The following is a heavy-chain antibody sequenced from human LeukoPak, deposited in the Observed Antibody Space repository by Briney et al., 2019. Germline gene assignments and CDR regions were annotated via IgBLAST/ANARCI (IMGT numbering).Heavy chain of an antibody. Sequence: PSQTLSLTCTVSGGSISSGSYYWRWIRQPAGKGLEWIGRIYTSGSTNHNPSLKSRVTISVDTSKNQFSLKLSSVTAADTAVYYCARGISSSSPYMDVWGKGTTVTVSS. J-gene: IGHJ6*03. CDR2: IYTSGST. D-gene: IGHD6-13*01. V-gene: IGHV4-61*02. CDR3: ARGISSSSPYMDV. CDR1: GGSISSGSYY.